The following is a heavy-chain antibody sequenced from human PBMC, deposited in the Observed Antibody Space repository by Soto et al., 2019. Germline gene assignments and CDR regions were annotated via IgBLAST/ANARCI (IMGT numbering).Heavy chain of an antibody. Sequence: EVQLVESGGGLVQPGGSLRLSCAASGFTVSSNYMSWVRQAPGKGLEWVSVIYSGGSTYYADSVKGRFTISRDNSKNTLYLQMNSLRAEDTAVYYCAREGGPEWLLFGAFDIWGQGTMFTVSS. CDR2: IYSGGST. J-gene: IGHJ3*02. CDR1: GFTVSSNY. V-gene: IGHV3-66*01. D-gene: IGHD3-3*01. CDR3: AREGGPEWLLFGAFDI.